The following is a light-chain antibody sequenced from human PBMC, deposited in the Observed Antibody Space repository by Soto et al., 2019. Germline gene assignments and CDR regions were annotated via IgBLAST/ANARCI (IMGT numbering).Light chain of an antibody. CDR2: AAS. J-gene: IGKJ3*01. CDR3: QQYGGSPFT. V-gene: IGKV3-20*01. Sequence: IVLTQSRCTLSLSPGPRPTLSCRVSQSVSVNSLAWYQQKVGQAPRLXIYAASTRATGVPDRFSGTGYGTDFDLTISRLETDDSAVYYCQQYGGSPFTFGPGTKVDIK. CDR1: QSVSVNS.